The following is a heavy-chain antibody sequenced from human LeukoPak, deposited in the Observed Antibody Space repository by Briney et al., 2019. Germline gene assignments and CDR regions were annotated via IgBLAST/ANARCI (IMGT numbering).Heavy chain of an antibody. D-gene: IGHD5-18*01. CDR2: IYPGDSDT. Sequence: GESLKISCKGSGYSFTSYWIGWVRQMPGKGLEWMGIIYPGDSDTRYSPSFQGQVTISADKSISTAYLQWSSLKASDTAMYYCARXDGYSYGRIIXAFDIWGQGTXXTXXS. J-gene: IGHJ3*02. V-gene: IGHV5-51*01. CDR1: GYSFTSYW. CDR3: ARXDGYSYGRIIXAFDI.